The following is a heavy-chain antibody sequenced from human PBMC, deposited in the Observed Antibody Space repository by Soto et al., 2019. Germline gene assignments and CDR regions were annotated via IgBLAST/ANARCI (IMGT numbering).Heavy chain of an antibody. CDR2: IYPGDSDT. D-gene: IGHD2-15*01. V-gene: IGHV5-51*01. CDR3: ARPPKYCSGDSCYDY. Sequence: PGESLKISCKGSGYSFTSYWIGWVRQMPGKGLEWMGIIYPGDSDTRYSPSFQGQVTISADKSISTAYLQWSSLKASDTAMYYCARPPKYCSGDSCYDYWGQGTLVTVSS. J-gene: IGHJ4*02. CDR1: GYSFTSYW.